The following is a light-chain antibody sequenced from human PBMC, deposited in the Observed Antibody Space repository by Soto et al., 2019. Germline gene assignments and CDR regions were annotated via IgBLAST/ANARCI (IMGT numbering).Light chain of an antibody. CDR2: QTS. J-gene: IGKJ1*01. V-gene: IGKV3-11*01. Sequence: EIVLTQSPATLSSFPGDRVTLSCRARQYINTRLAWYQHRPGQAPRLLIYQTSIRAAGIPARFSASGTGTDFPLTISDVQPEDFAVYYCHQRQSWPRTFGQGTKVDI. CDR1: QYINTR. CDR3: HQRQSWPRT.